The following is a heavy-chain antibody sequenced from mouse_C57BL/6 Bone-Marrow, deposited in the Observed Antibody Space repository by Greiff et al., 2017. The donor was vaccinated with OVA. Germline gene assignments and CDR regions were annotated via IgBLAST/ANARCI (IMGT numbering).Heavy chain of an antibody. J-gene: IGHJ2*01. D-gene: IGHD2-9*01. CDR3: TLLWLRLYYFDY. V-gene: IGHV1-5*01. Sequence: SGTVLARPGASVKMSCKTSGYTFTSYWMHWVKQRPGQGLEWIGAIYPGNSDTSYNQKFKGKAKLTAVTSASTAYMELSSLTNEDSAVYYGTLLWLRLYYFDYWGQGTTLTVSS. CDR2: IYPGNSDT. CDR1: GYTFTSYW.